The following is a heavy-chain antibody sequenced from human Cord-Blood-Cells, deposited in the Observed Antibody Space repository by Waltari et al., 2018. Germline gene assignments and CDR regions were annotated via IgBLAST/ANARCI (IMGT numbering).Heavy chain of an antibody. J-gene: IGHJ4*02. CDR3: SKIRGAYYGSGSYYNFDY. D-gene: IGHD3-10*01. CDR2: ISGSGGST. V-gene: IGHV3-23*01. CDR1: GFTFSSYA. Sequence: EVQLLESGGGLVQPGGSLRLSCAASGFTFSSYAMSWVRQAPGKGLEWVSAISGSGGSTYYADSVKGRFTISRDNSKNTLYLQMNSLRAEDTAVYYCSKIRGAYYGSGSYYNFDYWGQGTLVTVSS.